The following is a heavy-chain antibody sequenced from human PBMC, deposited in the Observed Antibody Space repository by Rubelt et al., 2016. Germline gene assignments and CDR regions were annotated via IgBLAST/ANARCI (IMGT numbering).Heavy chain of an antibody. V-gene: IGHV3-7*01. Sequence: VQLVESGGGVVQPGRSLRLSCAASGFTFSSYAMHWVRQAPGKGLEWVANIKLDGSEKYYVDSVKGRFSISRDNPKNSLYLQMNSLRAEDTAVYYCVRATLYGDSWGQGTLVTVSS. CDR1: GFTFSSYA. CDR2: IKLDGSEK. CDR3: VRATLYGDS. D-gene: IGHD2-2*02. J-gene: IGHJ4*02.